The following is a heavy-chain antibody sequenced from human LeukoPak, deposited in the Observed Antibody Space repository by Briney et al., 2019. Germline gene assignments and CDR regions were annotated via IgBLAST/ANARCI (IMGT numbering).Heavy chain of an antibody. D-gene: IGHD3-9*01. Sequence: PSETLSLTCTVSGGSISSYYGSWIRQPAGKGLEWIGRIYTSGSTNYNPSLKSRVTMSVDTSKNQFSLKLSSVTAADTAVYYCARVYGDILTGFDAFDIWGQGTMVTVSS. J-gene: IGHJ3*02. V-gene: IGHV4-4*07. CDR1: GGSISSYY. CDR3: ARVYGDILTGFDAFDI. CDR2: IYTSGST.